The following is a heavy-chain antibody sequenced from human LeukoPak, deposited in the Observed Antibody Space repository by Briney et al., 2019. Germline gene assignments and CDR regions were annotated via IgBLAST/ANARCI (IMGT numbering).Heavy chain of an antibody. CDR3: ARGPNYYDSSGYSKEYFDY. CDR2: ITGGGDST. V-gene: IGHV3-23*01. CDR1: GFTFSSYD. J-gene: IGHJ4*02. D-gene: IGHD3-22*01. Sequence: PGGSLRLTCAASGFTFSSYDMNCVRQPPGKGLEWVSAITGGGDSTYYVDSVKGRFTIPRDNSKHTLYLQMNSLRAEDTAVYYCARGPNYYDSSGYSKEYFDYWGQGTLVTVSS.